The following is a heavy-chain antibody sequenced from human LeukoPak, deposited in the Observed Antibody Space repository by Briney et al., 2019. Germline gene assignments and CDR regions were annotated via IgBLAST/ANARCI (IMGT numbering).Heavy chain of an antibody. CDR1: GFTFSSYG. Sequence: PGGSLRLSCAASGFTFSSYGMHWVRQAPGKGLEWVAVIWYDGSNKYYADSVKGRFTISRDNSKNTLYLQMNSLRAEDTAVYYCAREDPRRYYGMDVWGQGTTVTVSS. CDR2: IWYDGSNK. CDR3: AREDPRRYYGMDV. J-gene: IGHJ6*02. V-gene: IGHV3-33*01.